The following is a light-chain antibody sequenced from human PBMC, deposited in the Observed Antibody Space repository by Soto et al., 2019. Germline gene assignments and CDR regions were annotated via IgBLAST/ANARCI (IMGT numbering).Light chain of an antibody. CDR3: QQSYMDPIT. J-gene: IGKJ5*01. CDR1: QSISSY. Sequence: DIQMTQSPSSPSASIGDRVTITCRASQSISSYLNWYHQKPGKAPNLLIYDASRLQSGVPSRFSGSGGGTDFTLSISSVQPEDFATYFCQQSYMDPITFGQGTRLEIK. V-gene: IGKV1-39*01. CDR2: DAS.